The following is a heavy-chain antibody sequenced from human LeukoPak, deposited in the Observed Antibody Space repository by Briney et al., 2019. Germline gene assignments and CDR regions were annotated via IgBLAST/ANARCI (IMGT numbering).Heavy chain of an antibody. CDR3: ARAGIFSSSYGISWDY. V-gene: IGHV3-7*01. CDR2: IKQDESEK. Sequence: GGSLRLSCAASGFTFSSYWMSWVRQAPGKGLEWVAHIKQDESEKYYVDSVKGRFTISRDNAKNSLFLQINSLRAEDTAVYYCARAGIFSSSYGISWDYWGQGALVAVSS. D-gene: IGHD6-6*01. J-gene: IGHJ4*02. CDR1: GFTFSSYW.